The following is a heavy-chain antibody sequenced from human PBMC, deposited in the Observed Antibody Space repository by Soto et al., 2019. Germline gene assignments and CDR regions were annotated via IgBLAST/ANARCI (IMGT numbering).Heavy chain of an antibody. Sequence: SETLSLTCTVSGASISSYLWSWIRQPAGKGLEWIGRIHVSGDTNYNPSLRSRVSMSVDTSMNQFSLRLSSVTAADTAMYFCARGEYSSSWYNWLDPWGQGTQVTVSS. CDR3: ARGEYSSSWYNWLDP. CDR1: GASISSYL. CDR2: IHVSGDT. D-gene: IGHD6-13*01. V-gene: IGHV4-4*07. J-gene: IGHJ5*02.